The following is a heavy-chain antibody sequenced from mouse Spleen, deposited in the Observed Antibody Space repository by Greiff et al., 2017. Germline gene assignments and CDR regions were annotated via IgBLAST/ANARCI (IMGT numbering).Heavy chain of an antibody. CDR3: ARRDWDGDFDY. V-gene: IGHV8-12*01. CDR2: IYWDDDK. J-gene: IGHJ2*01. CDR1: GFSLSTSGMG. D-gene: IGHD4-1*01. Sequence: QVTLKVSGPGILQPSQTLSLTCSFSGFSLSTSGMGVSWIRQPSGKGLEWLAHIYWDDDKRYNPSLKSRLTISKDTSSNQVFLKITSVDTADTATYYCARRDWDGDFDYWGQGTTLTVSS.